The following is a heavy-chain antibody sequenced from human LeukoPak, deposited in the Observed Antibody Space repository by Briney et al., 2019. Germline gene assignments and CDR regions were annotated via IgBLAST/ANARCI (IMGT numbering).Heavy chain of an antibody. V-gene: IGHV3-21*01. CDR2: INSRSTFF. J-gene: IGHJ4*02. D-gene: IGHD2-15*01. Sequence: GGSLRLSCAGSGFTFNTYSMNWVRQTPGQGLEWVSSINSRSTFFLYADSVKGRFTVSRDNAKNSLYLQMDSLRAEDTAIYYCARGSPPYYWGQGTLVTVSS. CDR3: ARGSPPYY. CDR1: GFTFNTYS.